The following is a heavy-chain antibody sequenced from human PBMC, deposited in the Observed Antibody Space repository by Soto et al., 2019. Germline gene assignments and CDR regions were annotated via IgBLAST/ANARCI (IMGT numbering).Heavy chain of an antibody. CDR2: INHSGST. J-gene: IGHJ4*02. CDR1: GGSFSGYY. Sequence: SETLSLTCAVYGGSFSGYYWSWIRQPPGKGLEWIGEINHSGSTNYNPSLKSRVTISVDTSKNQFSLKLSSVTAADTAVYYCARGLHKYYFDYWGQGTLVTVSS. CDR3: ARGLHKYYFDY. D-gene: IGHD4-4*01. V-gene: IGHV4-34*01.